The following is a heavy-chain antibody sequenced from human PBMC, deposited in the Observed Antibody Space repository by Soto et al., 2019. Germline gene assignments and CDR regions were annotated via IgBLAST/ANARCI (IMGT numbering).Heavy chain of an antibody. CDR1: GFTLSSYG. V-gene: IGHV3-30*18. D-gene: IGHD1-1*01. Sequence: GGSLRLSCAASGFTLSSYGMHWVRQAPGKGLEWVAVISYDGSNKYYADSVKGRFTISRDNSKNTLYLQMNSLRAEDTAVYYCAKDLYTGSRYYFDYWGQGTLVTVSS. J-gene: IGHJ4*02. CDR2: ISYDGSNK. CDR3: AKDLYTGSRYYFDY.